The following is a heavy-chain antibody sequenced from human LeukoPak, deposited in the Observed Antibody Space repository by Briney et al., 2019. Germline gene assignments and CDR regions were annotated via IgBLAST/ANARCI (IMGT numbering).Heavy chain of an antibody. CDR2: IYPGDSDT. CDR3: ARSIAAAFDWFDP. CDR1: GYSFTSYW. V-gene: IGHV5-51*01. D-gene: IGHD6-13*01. J-gene: IGHJ5*02. Sequence: GESLKISCKGSGYSFTSYWIGWVRQMPGKGLEWMGIIYPGDSDTRYSPSFQGQATISADKSISTAYLQWSSLKASDTAMYYCARSIAAAFDWFDPWGQGTLVTVSS.